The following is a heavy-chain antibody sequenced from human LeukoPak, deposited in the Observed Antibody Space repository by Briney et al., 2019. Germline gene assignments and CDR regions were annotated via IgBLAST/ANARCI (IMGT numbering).Heavy chain of an antibody. V-gene: IGHV3-74*03. J-gene: IGHJ5*02. CDR2: INTHGSSA. Sequence: SGGSLRLSCAASGFTFSDYWMHWVRQAPGKGLVWVSRINTHGSSAEYADSVKGRFTISRDNSKNTLYLQMNNLRAEDTAVYYCAKYHALISRWFDPWGQGTLVTVSS. CDR3: AKYHALISRWFDP. CDR1: GFTFSDYW. D-gene: IGHD3/OR15-3a*01.